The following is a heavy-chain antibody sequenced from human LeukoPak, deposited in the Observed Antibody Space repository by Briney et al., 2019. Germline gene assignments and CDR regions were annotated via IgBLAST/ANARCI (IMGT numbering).Heavy chain of an antibody. CDR3: ARTLEEWELLRGVRSFDY. CDR1: GFTFSSYS. D-gene: IGHD1-26*01. V-gene: IGHV3-21*01. CDR2: ISSSSSYI. J-gene: IGHJ4*02. Sequence: PGGSLRLSCAASGFTFSSYSMNWVRQAPGKGLEWVSSISSSSSYIYYADSVKGRFTISRDNAKNSLYLQMNSLRAEDTAVYYCARTLEEWELLRGVRSFDYWGQGTLVTVSS.